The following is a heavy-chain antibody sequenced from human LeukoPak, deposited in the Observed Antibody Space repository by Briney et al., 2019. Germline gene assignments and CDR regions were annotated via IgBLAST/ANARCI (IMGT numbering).Heavy chain of an antibody. CDR1: GGSISSYY. J-gene: IGHJ4*02. CDR2: IYYSGST. Sequence: SETLSLTCTVSGGSISSYYWSWIRQPPGKGLEWVGYIYYSGSTKYNPSLKSRVTISVDTSKNQFSLKLSSVTAADTAVYYCARHYYGSGSYLYFDYWGQGTLVTVSS. D-gene: IGHD3-10*01. V-gene: IGHV4-59*13. CDR3: ARHYYGSGSYLYFDY.